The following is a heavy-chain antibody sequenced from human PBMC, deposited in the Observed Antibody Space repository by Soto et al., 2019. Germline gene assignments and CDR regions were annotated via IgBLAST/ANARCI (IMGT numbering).Heavy chain of an antibody. CDR1: GYSFSNYG. V-gene: IGHV3-30*18. D-gene: IGHD3-3*01. CDR3: AKDMTRFLAWPHYFRGLDV. CDR2: ISYDGITK. J-gene: IGHJ6*02. Sequence: GGSLRLSCEASGYSFSNYGMHWVRQAPGKGLEWVAAISYDGITKYYSDSLKGRFTISKDNSKNTLYLEMNSLRPEDTAVYYCAKDMTRFLAWPHYFRGLDVWGQGTTVTVSS.